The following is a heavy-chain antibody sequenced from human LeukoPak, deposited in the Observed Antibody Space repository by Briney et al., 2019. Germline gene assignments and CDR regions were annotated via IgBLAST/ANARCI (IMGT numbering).Heavy chain of an antibody. J-gene: IGHJ6*02. CDR2: IYYTGSS. CDR3: ARSPPPLHNGMDV. CDR1: GGSISGFY. V-gene: IGHV4-59*01. Sequence: SETLSLTCTVSGGSISGFYWSWIRQPPGKGLGWVAYIYYTGSSNYNPSLRSRVTISVDTSKNQLSLTLSSVTAADTAVYYCARSPPPLHNGMDVWGHGTTVTVSS.